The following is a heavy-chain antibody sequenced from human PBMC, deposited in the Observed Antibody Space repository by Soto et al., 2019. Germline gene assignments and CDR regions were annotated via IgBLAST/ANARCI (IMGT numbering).Heavy chain of an antibody. CDR3: ARGTKYYYQGMDV. V-gene: IGHV4-61*08. Sequence: SETLSLTCTVSGGSISSSGYSWSWVRQHPGKGLEWIGYIYYSGSTSYNPSLKSRLTISVDTSKNQFSLKLKSVTAADTAVYYCARGTKYYYQGMDVWGQGTTVTAP. CDR1: GGSISSSGYS. J-gene: IGHJ6*02. CDR2: IYYSGST.